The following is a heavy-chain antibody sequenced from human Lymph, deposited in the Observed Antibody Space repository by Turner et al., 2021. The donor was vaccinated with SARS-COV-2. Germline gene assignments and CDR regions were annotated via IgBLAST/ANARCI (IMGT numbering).Heavy chain of an antibody. J-gene: IGHJ6*02. CDR2: IYYSGST. CDR3: ARDRTSYGDYWAGYYYGMDV. CDR1: GGSISSYF. Sequence: QVQLQESGPGLVKPSEPLSLTCTVSGGSISSYFWSWIRQPPGKGLEWIAYIYYSGSTNYNPSLKSRVTISVDTSKNQFSLRLSSVTAADTALYYCARDRTSYGDYWAGYYYGMDVWGQGTTVTVSS. D-gene: IGHD4-17*01. V-gene: IGHV4-59*13.